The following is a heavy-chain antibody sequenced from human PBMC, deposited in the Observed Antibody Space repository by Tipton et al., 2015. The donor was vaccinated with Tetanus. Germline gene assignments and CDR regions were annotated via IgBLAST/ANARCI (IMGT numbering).Heavy chain of an antibody. V-gene: IGHV4-34*01. D-gene: IGHD6-19*01. CDR2: INHRGGI. J-gene: IGHJ5*02. CDR1: GGFSSGDYY. Sequence: TLSLTCTVSGGFSSGDYYWSWIRQHPGKGLEWIGEINHRGGIAYNPSLKSRATISVDTSKNQFSLNLTSVTAADTAVYYCAILPKPGLAARGAPWSQGILVTVSS. CDR3: AILPKPGLAARGAP.